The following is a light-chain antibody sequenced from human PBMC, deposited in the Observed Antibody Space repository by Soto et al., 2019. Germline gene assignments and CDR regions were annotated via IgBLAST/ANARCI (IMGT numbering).Light chain of an antibody. Sequence: QSVLTQPPSVSAAPGQKVTISCSGRSSNIGNNYVSWYQQRPGTAPKLLIYENNKRPSGIPDRFSGSKSGTSATLGITGLQTGDEADYYCGTWDSSLSAVVFGGGTKLTVL. J-gene: IGLJ2*01. CDR2: ENN. V-gene: IGLV1-51*02. CDR3: GTWDSSLSAVV. CDR1: SSNIGNNY.